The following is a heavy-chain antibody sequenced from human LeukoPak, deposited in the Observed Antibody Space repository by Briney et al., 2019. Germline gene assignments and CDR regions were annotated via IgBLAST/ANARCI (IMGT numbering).Heavy chain of an antibody. Sequence: PSETLSLTCAVYGGSFSGYYWSWIRQPPGKGLEWIGEINHSGSTNYNPSLKSRVTISVDTSKNQFSLKLSSVTAADTAVYYCARVNYYDSSGYSGPYFDYWGQGTLVTVSS. CDR1: GGSFSGYY. CDR2: INHSGST. J-gene: IGHJ4*02. D-gene: IGHD3-22*01. V-gene: IGHV4-34*01. CDR3: ARVNYYDSSGYSGPYFDY.